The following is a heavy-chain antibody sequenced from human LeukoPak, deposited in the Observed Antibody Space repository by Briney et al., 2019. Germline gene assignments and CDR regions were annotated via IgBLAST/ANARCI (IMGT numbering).Heavy chain of an antibody. J-gene: IGHJ4*02. CDR3: ARDNGFYFVAGTFDY. CDR1: GFTFSSYA. Sequence: GGSLRLSCAASGFTFSSYAMHWVRQAPGEGLEWVAVISYDGSNKYYADSVKGRFTISRDNSKNTLYLQMNSLRAEDTAVYYCARDNGFYFVAGTFDYWGQGTLVTVSS. CDR2: ISYDGSNK. V-gene: IGHV3-30*04. D-gene: IGHD6-19*01.